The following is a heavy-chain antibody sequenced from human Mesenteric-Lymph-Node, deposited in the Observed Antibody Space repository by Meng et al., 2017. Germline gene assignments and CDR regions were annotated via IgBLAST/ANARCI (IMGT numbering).Heavy chain of an antibody. J-gene: IGHJ6*02. Sequence: GESLKISCAASGFTFSSYAMHWVRQATGKGLEWVAVILHDGSAKYNADSVKGRFTISRDNPKNTLYLQMNSLRPEDTALYYCARDHRSGYHNYYYDYGLDVWGQGTTVTVSS. CDR2: ILHDGSAK. CDR3: ARDHRSGYHNYYYDYGLDV. CDR1: GFTFSSYA. D-gene: IGHD3-3*01. V-gene: IGHV3-30*01.